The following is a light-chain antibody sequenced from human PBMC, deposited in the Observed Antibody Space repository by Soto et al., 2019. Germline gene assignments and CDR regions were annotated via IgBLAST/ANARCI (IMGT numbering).Light chain of an antibody. CDR1: QSVSGAY. CDR3: QVYASSRT. CDR2: DAS. V-gene: IGKV3-20*01. J-gene: IGKJ1*01. Sequence: EVVLTQSPATLSLSPGERATLSCRASQSVSGAYLAWYQQKPGQAPRLLIYDASSRAPGIPDRFSGSGSETDFTLTISRLEPDDFAVYYCQVYASSRTFGQGTKVDIK.